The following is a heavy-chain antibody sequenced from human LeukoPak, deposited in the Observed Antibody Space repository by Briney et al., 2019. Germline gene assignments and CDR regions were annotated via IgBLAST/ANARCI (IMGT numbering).Heavy chain of an antibody. CDR1: GYSFTTYW. V-gene: IGHV5-51*01. Sequence: PGESLKISCKASGYSFTTYWIGWVRQMPGKGLEWMGIIYPGDSDTRYSPSFQGQVTISADKSIRTAYLQWSSLKASDTAMYYCARLRSTYNLPTFDYWGQGTLVTVSS. CDR2: IYPGDSDT. J-gene: IGHJ4*02. D-gene: IGHD2-2*01. CDR3: ARLRSTYNLPTFDY.